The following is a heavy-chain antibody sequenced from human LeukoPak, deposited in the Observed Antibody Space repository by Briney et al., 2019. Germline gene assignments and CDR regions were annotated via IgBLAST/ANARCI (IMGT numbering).Heavy chain of an antibody. CDR1: GYTFTSYG. D-gene: IGHD2-15*01. CDR3: ARVVCSGGSCYHGYFDY. CDR2: ISAYNGNT. Sequence: ASVKVSCKASGYTFTSYGISWVRQAPGRGLEWMGWISAYNGNTNYAQKLQGRVTMTTDTSTSTAYMELRSLRSDDTAVYYCARVVCSGGSCYHGYFDYWGQGTLVTVSS. V-gene: IGHV1-18*01. J-gene: IGHJ4*02.